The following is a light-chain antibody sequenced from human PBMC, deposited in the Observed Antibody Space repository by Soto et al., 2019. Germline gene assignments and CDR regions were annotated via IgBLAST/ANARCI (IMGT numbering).Light chain of an antibody. CDR3: AAWDDSLDGLV. V-gene: IGLV1-44*01. J-gene: IGLJ2*01. CDR1: RSNIGNNA. CDR2: SNN. Sequence: QSVLTQPPSASGTPGQRVTISCSGSRSNIGNNAVNWYQQLPGTAPKLLIYSNNQRPSGVPDRFSGSKSGTSASLAIGGLQPEDEADYYCAAWDDSLDGLVFGGGTKLTVL.